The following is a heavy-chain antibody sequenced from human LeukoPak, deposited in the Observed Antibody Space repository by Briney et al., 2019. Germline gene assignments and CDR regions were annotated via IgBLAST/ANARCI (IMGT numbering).Heavy chain of an antibody. V-gene: IGHV1-2*02. CDR1: GYTFTGYY. CDR3: ARGEVVVITTSGVDY. Sequence: ASVKVSCKASGYTFTGYYMHWVRQAPGQGLEWMGWINPNSGGTNYAQKFQGRVTMTRDTSISTAYMELSRLRSDDTAVYYCARGEVVVITTSGVDYWGQGTLVTVSS. CDR2: INPNSGGT. J-gene: IGHJ4*02. D-gene: IGHD3-22*01.